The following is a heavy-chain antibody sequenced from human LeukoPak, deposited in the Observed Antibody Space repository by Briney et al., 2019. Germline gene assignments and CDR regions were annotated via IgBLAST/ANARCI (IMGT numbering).Heavy chain of an antibody. V-gene: IGHV3-30*18. D-gene: IGHD3-10*01. CDR1: GFTFSRYG. CDR3: AKGDPYGSGSYPVDY. CDR2: ISYDGSNK. Sequence: GGSLRLSCAASGFTFSRYGMHWVRQAAGKGLEWVALISYDGSNKYYADSVKGRFTISRDNSKNTLYLQMNSLRPEDTAVYYCAKGDPYGSGSYPVDYWGQGTLVTVSS. J-gene: IGHJ4*02.